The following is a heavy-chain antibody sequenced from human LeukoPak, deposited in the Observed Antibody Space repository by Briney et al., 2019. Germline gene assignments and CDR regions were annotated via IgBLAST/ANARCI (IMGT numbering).Heavy chain of an antibody. Sequence: PGGSLRLSCVASGLTFSNCELNWVRQAPGKGLEWISYISSSGSTSYYAGSVKGRFTISRDNAKNSLFLQMNSLRAEDTAVYYCARSGYSSGWHDYWGQGTLVTVSS. CDR2: ISSSGSTS. V-gene: IGHV3-48*03. D-gene: IGHD6-19*01. CDR1: GLTFSNCE. CDR3: ARSGYSSGWHDY. J-gene: IGHJ4*02.